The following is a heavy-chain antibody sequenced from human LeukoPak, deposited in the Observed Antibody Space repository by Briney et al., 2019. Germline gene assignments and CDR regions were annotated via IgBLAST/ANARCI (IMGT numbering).Heavy chain of an antibody. CDR2: IYYSGST. D-gene: IGHD3-22*01. CDR3: ARQAFNYYDSSGYSYYFDY. V-gene: IGHV4-59*08. Sequence: SETLSLTCTVSGGSISSYYWSWLRQPPGKGLEGSGYIYYSGSTNYNPSLKSRVTISVDTSKNQFSLKLSSVTAADTAVYYCARQAFNYYDSSGYSYYFDYWGQGTLVTVSS. CDR1: GGSISSYY. J-gene: IGHJ4*02.